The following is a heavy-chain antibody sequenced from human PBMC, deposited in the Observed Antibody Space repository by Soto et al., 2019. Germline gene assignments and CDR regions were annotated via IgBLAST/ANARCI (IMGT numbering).Heavy chain of an antibody. V-gene: IGHV4-31*03. CDR1: GGSISSGGYY. Sequence: SETLSLTCTVSGGSISSGGYYWSWIRQHPGKGLEWIGYIYYSGSTYYNPSLKSRVTISVDTSKNQFSLKLSSVTAADTAVYYCARDRVSSYYYDSSGPLGYFDYWGQGTLVTVSS. D-gene: IGHD3-22*01. J-gene: IGHJ4*02. CDR2: IYYSGST. CDR3: ARDRVSSYYYDSSGPLGYFDY.